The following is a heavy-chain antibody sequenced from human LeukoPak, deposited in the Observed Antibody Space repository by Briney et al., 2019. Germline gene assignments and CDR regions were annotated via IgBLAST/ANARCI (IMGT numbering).Heavy chain of an antibody. J-gene: IGHJ4*02. CDR3: ARWREDYEAYYFDY. V-gene: IGHV3-30*03. CDR1: GFTFSSYG. CDR2: ISYDGSNK. Sequence: GGSLRLSCAASGFTFSSYGMHWVRQAPGKGLEWVAVISYDGSNKYYADSVKGRFTISRDNSKNTLYLQMNSLRAEDTAVYYCARWREDYEAYYFDYWGQGTLVTVSS. D-gene: IGHD4-17*01.